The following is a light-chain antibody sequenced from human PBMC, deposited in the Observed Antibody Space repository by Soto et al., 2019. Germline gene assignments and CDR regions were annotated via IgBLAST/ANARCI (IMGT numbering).Light chain of an antibody. J-gene: IGLJ1*01. CDR3: QSADSSGTYV. Sequence: SYELTQPPSVSVSPGQTARITCSGDALPKQYAYWYQQKPGQAPVLVIYKDSERPSGIPERFSGSSSGTTVTLTISGVQAEDEADYYCQSADSSGTYVFGTGIKVTVL. CDR2: KDS. CDR1: ALPKQY. V-gene: IGLV3-25*03.